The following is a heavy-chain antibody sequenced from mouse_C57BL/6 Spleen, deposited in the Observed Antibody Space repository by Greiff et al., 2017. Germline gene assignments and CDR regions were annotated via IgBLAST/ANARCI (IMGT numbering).Heavy chain of an antibody. J-gene: IGHJ2*01. CDR2: INPNNGGT. CDR3: ASDTTVPLYY. V-gene: IGHV1-22*01. CDR1: GYTFTDYN. Sequence: VQLQQSGPELVKPGASVKMSCKASGYTFTDYNMHWVKQSHGKSLEWIGYINPNNGGTSYNQKFKGKATLTVNKSSSTAYMKLRSLTSEDSAVYYSASDTTVPLYYWGQGTTLTVSS. D-gene: IGHD1-1*01.